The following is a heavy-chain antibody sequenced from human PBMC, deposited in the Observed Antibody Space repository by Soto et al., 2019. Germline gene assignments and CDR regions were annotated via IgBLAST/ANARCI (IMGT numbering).Heavy chain of an antibody. V-gene: IGHV2-5*02. D-gene: IGHD3-16*01. CDR2: IYWDDDE. CDR1: GFSLTTDGVG. Sequence: QITLKESGPTLANTTQTLRLTCSFSGFSLTTDGVGVGWVRQPPGGALERLSLIYWDDDERYSPSLKTRLTITTDPSKNQLLVIMTNIVSADTATYYCAHSRSLMTEEGQVMDFDYWGQGILVTVSS. CDR3: AHSRSLMTEEGQVMDFDY. J-gene: IGHJ4*02.